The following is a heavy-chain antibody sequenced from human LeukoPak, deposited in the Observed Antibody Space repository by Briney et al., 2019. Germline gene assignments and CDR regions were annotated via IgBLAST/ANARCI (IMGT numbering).Heavy chain of an antibody. CDR1: GFTFSSYG. Sequence: GGSLRLSCAASGFTFSSYGMHWVRQAPGKGLEWVAFIRYDGSNKYYADSVKGRFTISRDNSKNTLYLQMNSLKTEDTAVYYCTTDLGLAVAGTYRAVTVDWGQGTLVTVSS. J-gene: IGHJ4*02. D-gene: IGHD6-19*01. CDR3: TTDLGLAVAGTYRAVTVD. V-gene: IGHV3-30*02. CDR2: IRYDGSNK.